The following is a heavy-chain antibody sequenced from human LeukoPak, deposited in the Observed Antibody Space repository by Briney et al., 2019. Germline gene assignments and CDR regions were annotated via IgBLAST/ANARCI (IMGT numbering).Heavy chain of an antibody. V-gene: IGHV4-34*01. Sequence: SETLSLTCAVYGGSFSGYYWSWIRQPPGKGLEWIGEINHSGSTNYNPFLKSRVTISVDTSKNQFSLKLSSVTAADTAVYYCAGSSSTSRDGLGYWGQGTLVTVSS. D-gene: IGHD2-2*01. CDR3: AGSSSTSRDGLGY. CDR2: INHSGST. J-gene: IGHJ4*02. CDR1: GGSFSGYY.